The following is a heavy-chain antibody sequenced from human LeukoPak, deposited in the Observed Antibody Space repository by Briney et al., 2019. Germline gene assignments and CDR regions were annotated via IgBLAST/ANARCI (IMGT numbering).Heavy chain of an antibody. CDR3: ARDSSAAGSGGLFDP. CDR2: IFPMFDIT. Sequence: SVKVSCKASGGTFSSYGVSWVRQAPGQRLGWLGRIFPMFDITNYAQKFQGRVTVTADKATNTAYMELSSLISEDTAVYYCARDSSAAGSGGLFDPWGQGTQVTVSS. J-gene: IGHJ5*02. D-gene: IGHD6-13*01. CDR1: GGTFSSYG. V-gene: IGHV1-69*04.